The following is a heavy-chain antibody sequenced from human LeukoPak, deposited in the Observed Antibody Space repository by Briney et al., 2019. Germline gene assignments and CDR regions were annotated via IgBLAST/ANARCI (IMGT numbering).Heavy chain of an antibody. Sequence: SETLSLTCAVSGGSISRSRYYWVWIRQPPGKGLEWVGTIYYGGSIYGDPSLKGRITISLDTSKNQFSLKLNSVTAADTAVYYCARAGWELLSASFYPWGQGTRVIVSS. J-gene: IGHJ5*02. V-gene: IGHV4-39*07. CDR1: GGSISRSRYY. CDR3: ARAGWELLSASFYP. CDR2: IYYGGSI. D-gene: IGHD1-26*01.